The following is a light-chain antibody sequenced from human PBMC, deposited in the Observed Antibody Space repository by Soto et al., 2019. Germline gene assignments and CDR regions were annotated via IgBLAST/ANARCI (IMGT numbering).Light chain of an antibody. CDR3: QQYNNWPPRT. V-gene: IGKV3-15*01. Sequence: EIVMTQSPASLSLSPGETATLSCRASQSISNSLAWYQQKPGQAPSLLIYGASTRATGIPARISGSGSGTEFTLTISSLQSEDSALYYCQQYNNWPPRTFGQGTKLEIK. CDR2: GAS. CDR1: QSISNS. J-gene: IGKJ2*01.